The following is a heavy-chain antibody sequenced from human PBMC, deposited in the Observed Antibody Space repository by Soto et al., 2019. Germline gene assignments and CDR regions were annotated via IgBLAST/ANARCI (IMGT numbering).Heavy chain of an antibody. Sequence: EVRLVESGGGLVKPGGSLRLSCAASGFIFSGYSMTWVRQTPGKGLEWVSSIAPSSSSIYYADSVKGRFAISRDNTENSLFLHMNSLRADDTAEYYCARVRCSTTRCQVPYYLDCWGQGTLVTVSS. J-gene: IGHJ4*02. CDR2: IAPSSSSI. D-gene: IGHD2-2*01. V-gene: IGHV3-21*01. CDR1: GFIFSGYS. CDR3: ARVRCSTTRCQVPYYLDC.